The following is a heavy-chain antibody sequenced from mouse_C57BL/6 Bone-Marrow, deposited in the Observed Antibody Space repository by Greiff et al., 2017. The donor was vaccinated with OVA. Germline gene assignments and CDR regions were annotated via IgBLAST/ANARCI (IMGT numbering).Heavy chain of an antibody. J-gene: IGHJ2*01. CDR2: IHPNSGST. CDR3: ASKWLLRSRLYYFDY. D-gene: IGHD2-3*01. Sequence: QVQLQQPGAELVKPGASVKLSCKASGYTFTSYWMHWVKQRPGQGLEWIGMIHPNSGSTNYNEKFKSKATLTVDKSSSTAYMQLSSLTSEDSAVYYCASKWLLRSRLYYFDYWGQGTTLTVSS. CDR1: GYTFTSYW. V-gene: IGHV1-64*01.